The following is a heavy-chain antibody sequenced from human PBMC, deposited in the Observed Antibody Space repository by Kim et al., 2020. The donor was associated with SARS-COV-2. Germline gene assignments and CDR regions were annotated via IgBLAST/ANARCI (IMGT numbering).Heavy chain of an antibody. CDR1: GYPLREFS. V-gene: IGHV1-24*01. Sequence: ASVKVSCKAAGYPLREFSMNWVRQAPGKGLEWMGGFVRLVGATNYAQKFQGRVTMSADASTGTAHMELSDLRAEDTAVYYCATWAGWEVLPAAAVDVLV. J-gene: IGHJ3*01. CDR2: FVRLVGAT. CDR3: ATWAGWEVLPAAAVDV. D-gene: IGHD1-26*01.